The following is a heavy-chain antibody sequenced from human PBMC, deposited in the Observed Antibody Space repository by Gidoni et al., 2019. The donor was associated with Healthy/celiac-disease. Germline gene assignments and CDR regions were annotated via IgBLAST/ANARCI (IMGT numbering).Heavy chain of an antibody. CDR2: IIPILGIA. J-gene: IGHJ4*02. D-gene: IGHD6-13*01. CDR3: AGVQYSSSWSSDY. V-gene: IGHV1-69*04. Sequence: QVQLVQSGAEVKKPGSSVKVSCKASGGTFSSYAISWVRRAPGQGLEWMGRIIPILGIANYAQKFQGRVTMTADKSTSTAYMELSSLRSEDTAVYYCAGVQYSSSWSSDYWGQGTLVTVSS. CDR1: GGTFSSYA.